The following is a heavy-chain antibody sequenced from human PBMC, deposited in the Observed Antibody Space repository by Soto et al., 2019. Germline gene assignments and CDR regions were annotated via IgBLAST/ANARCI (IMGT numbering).Heavy chain of an antibody. V-gene: IGHV1-58*01. D-gene: IGHD5-12*01. Sequence: QMQLVQSGPEVKKPGTSVKVSCKASGFTFTSSAVQWVRQARGQRLEWIGWIVVGSGNTNYAQKFQERVTITRDMSTSTAYMELSSLRSEDTAVYYCAADLGYSGYANFDYWGQGTLVTVSS. CDR2: IVVGSGNT. CDR3: AADLGYSGYANFDY. J-gene: IGHJ4*02. CDR1: GFTFTSSA.